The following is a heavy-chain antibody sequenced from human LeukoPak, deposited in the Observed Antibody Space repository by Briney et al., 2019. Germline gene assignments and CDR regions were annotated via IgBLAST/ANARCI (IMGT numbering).Heavy chain of an antibody. Sequence: SETLSLTCTVSGGSISSSSYYWGWIRQTPGKGLEWIGSIYYSGSTYYNPSLKSRVTISVDTSKNQFSLKLSSVTAADTAVYYCARHPLPSEYCSGGSCYFRWGQGTLVTVSS. J-gene: IGHJ1*01. V-gene: IGHV4-39*01. D-gene: IGHD2-15*01. CDR2: IYYSGST. CDR1: GGSISSSSYY. CDR3: ARHPLPSEYCSGGSCYFR.